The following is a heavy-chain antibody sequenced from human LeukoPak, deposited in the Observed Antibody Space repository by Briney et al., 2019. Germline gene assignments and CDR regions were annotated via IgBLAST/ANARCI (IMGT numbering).Heavy chain of an antibody. CDR3: ARGIVGATTLYWYFDL. Sequence: GSLRLSCAASGFTFSSYWMHWVRQAPGKGLVWVSRINTDGSSTSYADSVKGRFTISRDNAKNTLYLQMNSLRAEDTAVYYCARGIVGATTLYWYFDLWGRGTLVTVSS. J-gene: IGHJ2*01. CDR1: GFTFSSYW. V-gene: IGHV3-74*01. CDR2: INTDGSST. D-gene: IGHD1-26*01.